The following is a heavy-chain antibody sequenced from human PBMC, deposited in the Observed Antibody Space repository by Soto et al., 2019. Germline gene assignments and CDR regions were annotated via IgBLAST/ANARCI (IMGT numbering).Heavy chain of an antibody. V-gene: IGHV4-61*01. CDR2: IYYSGST. CDR1: GGSVSSGSYY. D-gene: IGHD6-13*01. Sequence: QVQLQESGPGLVKPSETLSLTCTVSGGSVSSGSYYWSWIRQPPGKGLEWFGYIYYSGSTNYNPPLKSRVTISVDTSKNQFSLKLSSVTAADTAVYYCARDPRRRPGTLYYYGMDVWGQGTTVTVSS. J-gene: IGHJ6*02. CDR3: ARDPRRRPGTLYYYGMDV.